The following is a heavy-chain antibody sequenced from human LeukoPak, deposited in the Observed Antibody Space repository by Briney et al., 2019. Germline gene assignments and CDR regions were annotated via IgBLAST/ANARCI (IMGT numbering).Heavy chain of an antibody. D-gene: IGHD2-2*01. CDR3: ASRYCSSTSCLLDVFDI. V-gene: IGHV4-34*01. Sequence: SETLSLTCAVYGGSFSDFFRSWIRQPPGKGLEWIGEINHSGGTNYNPSLMSRVTISVDTSKSQISLKMSSVTAADTAAYYCASRYCSSTSCLLDVFDIWGQGKMVSVSS. CDR1: GGSFSDFF. CDR2: INHSGGT. J-gene: IGHJ3*02.